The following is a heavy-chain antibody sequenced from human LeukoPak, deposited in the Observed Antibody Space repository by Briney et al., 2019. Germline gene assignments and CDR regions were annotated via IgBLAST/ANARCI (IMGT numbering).Heavy chain of an antibody. CDR3: ARADYGGRFDY. CDR2: IYTSGST. Sequence: SETLSLTCTVSGGSISSGSYYWRWIRQPAGKGLEWIGRIYTSGSTEYNPSLKSRVTISLDTSKNQFSLKLSSVTAADTAVYYCARADYGGRFDYWGQGTLVTVSS. J-gene: IGHJ4*02. CDR1: GGSISSGSYY. V-gene: IGHV4-61*02. D-gene: IGHD4-23*01.